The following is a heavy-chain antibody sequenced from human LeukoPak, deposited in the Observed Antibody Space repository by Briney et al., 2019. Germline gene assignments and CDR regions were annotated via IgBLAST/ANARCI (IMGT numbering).Heavy chain of an antibody. CDR1: GFTFSSYW. CDR3: AREWGSGWYRLSYYGMDV. J-gene: IGHJ6*02. D-gene: IGHD6-19*01. CDR2: INSDGSST. Sequence: GGSLTLSCAVSGFTFSSYWMLWLPPAPGKGLVWVSRINSDGSSTSYADSVKGRFTISRDNAKNTLYLQMNSLRAEDTAVYYCAREWGSGWYRLSYYGMDVWGQGTTVTVSS. V-gene: IGHV3-74*01.